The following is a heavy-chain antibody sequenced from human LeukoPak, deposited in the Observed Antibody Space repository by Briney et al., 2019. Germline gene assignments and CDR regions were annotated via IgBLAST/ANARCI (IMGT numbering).Heavy chain of an antibody. V-gene: IGHV4-59*01. CDR2: IYYSGST. J-gene: IGHJ4*02. CDR3: ARGVTIFGVVIRYFDY. CDR1: GGSISSYY. D-gene: IGHD3-3*01. Sequence: SETLSLTCTVSGGSISSYYWSWIRQPPGKGLEWFGYIYYSGSTNYNPSLKSRVTISVDTSKNQFSLKLSSVTAADTAVYYCARGVTIFGVVIRYFDYWGQGTLVTVSS.